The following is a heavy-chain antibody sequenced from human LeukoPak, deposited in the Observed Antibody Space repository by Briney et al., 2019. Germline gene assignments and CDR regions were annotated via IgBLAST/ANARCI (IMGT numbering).Heavy chain of an antibody. J-gene: IGHJ4*02. D-gene: IGHD4-17*01. V-gene: IGHV3-23*01. Sequence: HPGGSLRLSCAASGFTFSNYAMSWVRQAPGKGLEWVSAISGSDGSTYYTDSVKGQFTISRDNSKNTLYLQMNSLRAEDTAVYYCAKVQYDDYRSNYFFDYWGQGTLVTVSS. CDR2: ISGSDGST. CDR1: GFTFSNYA. CDR3: AKVQYDDYRSNYFFDY.